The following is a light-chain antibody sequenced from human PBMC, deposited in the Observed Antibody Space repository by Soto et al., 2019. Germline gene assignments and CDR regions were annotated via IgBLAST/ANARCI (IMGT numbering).Light chain of an antibody. CDR2: DAT. CDR3: HHRANWPLT. J-gene: IGKJ3*01. V-gene: IGKV3-11*01. CDR1: QSVSSS. Sequence: EIVLTQSPATLSVSPGERATLSCRASQSVSSSLAWYRRKPGQAPRLLIYDATNRASGVPARFSGSGSGTDFTLTISSLEPEDFAVYYCHHRANWPLTFGPGTKVDIK.